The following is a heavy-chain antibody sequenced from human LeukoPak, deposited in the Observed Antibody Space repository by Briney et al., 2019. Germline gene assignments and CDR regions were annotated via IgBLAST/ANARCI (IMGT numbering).Heavy chain of an antibody. Sequence: GGSLRLSCAASGFTFSSYEMNWVRQAPGKGLEWVSYISSSGSTIYYADSVKGRFTISRDNAKNALYLQMSSVRAEDTAVYSCAGLKAPVPMGVWGKGTTVTVS. CDR2: ISSSGSTI. CDR1: GFTFSSYE. J-gene: IGHJ6*03. D-gene: IGHD2-2*01. V-gene: IGHV3-48*03. CDR3: AGLKAPVPMGV.